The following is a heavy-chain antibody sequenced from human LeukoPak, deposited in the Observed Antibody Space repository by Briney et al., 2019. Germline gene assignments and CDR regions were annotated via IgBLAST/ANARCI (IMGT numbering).Heavy chain of an antibody. CDR1: GFTLSSYA. CDR3: AKGDRYGGNPNFDY. D-gene: IGHD4-23*01. Sequence: PGGSLRLSCAASGFTLSSYAMSGVRQAPGKGLEWVSAISGSGGRTYYADSVKGRFTISRDNSKNTLYLQMNSLRAEDTAVYYCAKGDRYGGNPNFDYWGQGTLVTVSS. J-gene: IGHJ4*02. CDR2: ISGSGGRT. V-gene: IGHV3-23*01.